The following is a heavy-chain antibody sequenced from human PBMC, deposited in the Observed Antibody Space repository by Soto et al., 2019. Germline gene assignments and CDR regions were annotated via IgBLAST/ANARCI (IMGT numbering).Heavy chain of an antibody. D-gene: IGHD3-3*01. V-gene: IGHV3-23*01. CDR2: ISGSGGST. CDR3: SKDLLALRITIFGMVTSPLFL. Sequence: GGSLRLSCAASGFTFSSYAMSWVRQAPGKGLEWVSAISGSGGSTYYADSVKGRFTISRDNSKNTLYLQMNSLRAEDTAVYYCSKDLLALRITIFGMVTSPLFLWSQGILVTVSS. CDR1: GFTFSSYA. J-gene: IGHJ4*02.